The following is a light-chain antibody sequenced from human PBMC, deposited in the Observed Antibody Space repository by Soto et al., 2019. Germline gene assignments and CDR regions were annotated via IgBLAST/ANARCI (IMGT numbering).Light chain of an antibody. CDR2: DAS. Sequence: VLTQSPGTLSLSPGERVTLSCRASQSVSSYLAWYQQKPGQAPRLLIYDASNRATGIPARFSGSGSGTDFTLTISSLEPEDFAVYYCQQRSNWPRTFGQGTKVDIK. CDR1: QSVSSY. CDR3: QQRSNWPRT. J-gene: IGKJ1*01. V-gene: IGKV3-11*01.